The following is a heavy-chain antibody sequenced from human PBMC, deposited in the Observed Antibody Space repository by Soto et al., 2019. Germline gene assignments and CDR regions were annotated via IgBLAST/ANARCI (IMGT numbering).Heavy chain of an antibody. V-gene: IGHV3-74*01. CDR2: INSDGSST. CDR1: GFIFSSHW. J-gene: IGHJ4*02. D-gene: IGHD6-6*01. CDR3: ARDRPDISNPTDHPIFDY. Sequence: GGSLRLSCSASGFIFSSHWMHWVRQSAEKGLVWVSRINSDGSSTAYADSVKGRFTISRDNAKNTLYLQMNSLRVEDTAVYYCARDRPDISNPTDHPIFDYWGQRPQVTVSS.